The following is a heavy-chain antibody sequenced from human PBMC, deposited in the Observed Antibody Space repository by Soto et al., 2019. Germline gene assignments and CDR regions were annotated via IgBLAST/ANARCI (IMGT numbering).Heavy chain of an antibody. D-gene: IGHD3-22*01. Sequence: SCKASGYTFTGYYMHWVRQAPGKGLEWVAVISYDGSNKYYADSVKGRFTISRDNSKNTLYLQMNSLRAEDTAVYYCAKDPSSGYYRDAFDIWGQGTMVTVSS. V-gene: IGHV3-30*18. CDR2: ISYDGSNK. J-gene: IGHJ3*02. CDR1: GYTFTGYY. CDR3: AKDPSSGYYRDAFDI.